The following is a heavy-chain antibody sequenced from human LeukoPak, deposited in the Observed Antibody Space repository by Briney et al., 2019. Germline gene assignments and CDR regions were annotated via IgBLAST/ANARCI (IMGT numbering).Heavy chain of an antibody. CDR2: IRYDGSNK. D-gene: IGHD6-19*01. CDR3: AKALAVAADY. V-gene: IGHV3-30*02. Sequence: PGGSLRLSCAASGFTFSSYGMHWVRQAPGKRLEWVAFIRYDGSNKYYADSVKGRFTISRDNSKNTLYLQMNSLRAEDTAVYYCAKALAVAADYWGQGTLVTVSS. J-gene: IGHJ4*02. CDR1: GFTFSSYG.